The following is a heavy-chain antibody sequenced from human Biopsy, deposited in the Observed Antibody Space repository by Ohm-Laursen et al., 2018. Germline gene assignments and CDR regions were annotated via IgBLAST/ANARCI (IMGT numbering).Heavy chain of an antibody. V-gene: IGHV1-46*01. CDR3: ARAGVGSDGTDSYYYGMDV. J-gene: IGHJ6*02. D-gene: IGHD5-24*01. CDR2: ISPSGATP. CDR1: GNTFATYH. Sequence: ASVKASCKASGNTFATYHIHWVRQAPGQGLEWMGVISPSGATPSFSQKFQGRITMTRDTSTGTVYMDLNSLGSEDTAVYYCARAGVGSDGTDSYYYGMDVWGPGTTVTVPS.